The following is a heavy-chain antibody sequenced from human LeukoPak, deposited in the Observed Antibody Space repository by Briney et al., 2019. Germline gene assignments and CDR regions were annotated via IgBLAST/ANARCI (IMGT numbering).Heavy chain of an antibody. Sequence: SETLSLTCAVYGGSFSGYYWSWIRQPPGKGLEWIGEINHSGSTNYNPSLKSRVTISVDTSKNQFSLKLSSVTAADTAVYYCARGGRDDSGGYQYYFDYWGQGTLVTVSS. J-gene: IGHJ4*02. D-gene: IGHD3-22*01. CDR2: INHSGST. CDR3: ARGGRDDSGGYQYYFDY. CDR1: GGSFSGYY. V-gene: IGHV4-34*01.